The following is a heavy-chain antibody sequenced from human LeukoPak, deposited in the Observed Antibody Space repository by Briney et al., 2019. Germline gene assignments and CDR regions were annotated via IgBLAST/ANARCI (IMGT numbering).Heavy chain of an antibody. CDR3: AREGEGLLALDY. J-gene: IGHJ4*02. CDR1: GYTFTGYY. CDR2: INPNSGGT. V-gene: IGHV1-2*06. D-gene: IGHD3-16*01. Sequence: ASVKVSCKASGYTFTGYYMHWVRQAPGQGLEWMGRINPNSGGTNYAQKFQGRVTMTRDTSISTACMELSRLRSDDTAVYYCAREGEGLLALDYWGQGTLVTVSS.